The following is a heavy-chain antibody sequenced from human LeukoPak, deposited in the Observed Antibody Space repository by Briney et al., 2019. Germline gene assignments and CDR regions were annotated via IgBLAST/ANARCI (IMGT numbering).Heavy chain of an antibody. V-gene: IGHV4-39*01. CDR3: ARLPYYYDSSAWGQSSGP. CDR2: IYYSGST. J-gene: IGHJ5*02. CDR1: GGSISSSGYY. Sequence: KTSETLSLTCSVSGGSISSSGYYWGWIRQPPGKGLEWIGSIYYSGSTYYNPSLKSRVTISVDTSKNQFSLKLSSVTAADTAVYYCARLPYYYDSSAWGQSSGPWGQGTLVTVSS. D-gene: IGHD3-22*01.